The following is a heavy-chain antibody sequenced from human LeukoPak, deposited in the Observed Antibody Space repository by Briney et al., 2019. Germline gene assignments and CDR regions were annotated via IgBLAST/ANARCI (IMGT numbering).Heavy chain of an antibody. CDR3: ARDKGSSDVDAFDI. D-gene: IGHD6-19*01. CDR2: MRSGSSFI. Sequence: GGSLRLSCAASGFTFSSYAMSWVRQAPGRGLEWVSSMRSGSSFIYYADSVKGRFAISRDNAKSSLYLQMNSLRAEDTAVYYCARDKGSSDVDAFDIWGQGTMVTVSS. V-gene: IGHV3-21*01. J-gene: IGHJ3*02. CDR1: GFTFSSYA.